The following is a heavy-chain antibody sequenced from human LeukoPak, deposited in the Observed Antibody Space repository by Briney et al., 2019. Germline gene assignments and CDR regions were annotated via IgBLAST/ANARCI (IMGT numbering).Heavy chain of an antibody. V-gene: IGHV5-51*01. D-gene: IGHD2-15*01. CDR3: AREYQYCSGGSCYSLSFDY. Sequence: GESLKISCKGSGYSFTSYWIGWVRQMPGKGLEWMGIIYPGDSDTRYSPSFQGQVTISADKSISTAYLQWSSLKASDTAMYYCAREYQYCSGGSCYSLSFDYWGQGTLVTVSS. J-gene: IGHJ4*02. CDR2: IYPGDSDT. CDR1: GYSFTSYW.